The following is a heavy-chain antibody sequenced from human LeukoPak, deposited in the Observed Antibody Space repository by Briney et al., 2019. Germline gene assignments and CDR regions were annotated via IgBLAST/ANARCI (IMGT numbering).Heavy chain of an antibody. CDR3: AAGVVDFWSGYLTGDDAFDI. J-gene: IGHJ3*02. V-gene: IGHV1-58*01. CDR2: IVVGSGNT. D-gene: IGHD3-3*01. CDR1: GFTFTSSA. Sequence: SVNVSCKASGFTFTSSAVQWVRQARGQRLEWIGWIVVGSGNTNYAQKFQERVTITRDMSTSTAYMELSSLRSEDTAVYYCAAGVVDFWSGYLTGDDAFDIWGQGTMVTVSS.